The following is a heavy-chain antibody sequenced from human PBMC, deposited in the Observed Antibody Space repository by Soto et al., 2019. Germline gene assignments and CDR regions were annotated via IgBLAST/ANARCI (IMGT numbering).Heavy chain of an antibody. V-gene: IGHV3-23*01. D-gene: IGHD6-13*01. CDR3: VRSRRIAAAGTYYFDY. Sequence: GGSLRLSCAASGFTFSSYAMSWVRQAPGKGLEWVSAISGSGGSTYYADSVKGRFTISRDNSKNTLYLQMNSLRAEDTAVYYCVRSRRIAAAGTYYFDYWXQGTLVTVSS. CDR1: GFTFSSYA. CDR2: ISGSGGST. J-gene: IGHJ4*02.